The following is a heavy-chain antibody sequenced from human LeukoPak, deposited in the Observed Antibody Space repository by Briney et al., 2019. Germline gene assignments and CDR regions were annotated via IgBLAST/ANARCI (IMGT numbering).Heavy chain of an antibody. V-gene: IGHV3-74*01. D-gene: IGHD6-19*01. CDR1: GFTFSNAW. CDR3: ARGAYSSGWTWGY. J-gene: IGHJ4*02. CDR2: INTDGSAT. Sequence: GGSLRLSCAASGFTFSNAWMSWVRQAPGKGLEWVGRINTDGSATTYADSVKGRFTISRDNAKNTVYLQMNSLRAEDTAVYYCARGAYSSGWTWGYWGQGTLVTVSS.